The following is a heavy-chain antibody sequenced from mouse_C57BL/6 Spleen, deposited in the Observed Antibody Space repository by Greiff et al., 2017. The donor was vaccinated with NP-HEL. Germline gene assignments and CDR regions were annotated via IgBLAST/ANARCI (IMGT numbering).Heavy chain of an antibody. D-gene: IGHD1-1*01. CDR3: ASYYYGTY. J-gene: IGHJ3*01. Sequence: VQLQQPGAELVRPGTSVKLSCKASGYTFTSYWMHWVKQRPGQGLEWIGVIDPSDSYTNYNQKFKGKATLTVDTSSSTAYMQLSSLTSEDSAVYYCASYYYGTYWGQGTLVTVSA. CDR2: IDPSDSYT. V-gene: IGHV1-59*01. CDR1: GYTFTSYW.